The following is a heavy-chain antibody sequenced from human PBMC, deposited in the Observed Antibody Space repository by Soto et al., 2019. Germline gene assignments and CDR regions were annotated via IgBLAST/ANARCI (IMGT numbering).Heavy chain of an antibody. J-gene: IGHJ6*02. CDR3: ARPNWNDAATKNYYYYYGMDV. CDR1: GFTFSSYA. Sequence: PGGSLRLSCAASGFTFSSYAMSWVRQAPGKGLEWVSAISGSGGSTYYADSVKGRFTISRDNSKNTLYLQMNSLRAEDTAVYYCARPNWNDAATKNYYYYYGMDVWGQGTTVTVSS. CDR2: ISGSGGST. V-gene: IGHV3-23*01. D-gene: IGHD1-1*01.